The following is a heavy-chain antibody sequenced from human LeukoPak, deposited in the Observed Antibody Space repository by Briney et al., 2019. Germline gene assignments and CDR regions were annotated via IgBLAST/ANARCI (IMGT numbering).Heavy chain of an antibody. Sequence: ASVRVSCKAAGHSFTHYCIDRLRQAPGQSLEWMGWINVDNDNTIYSQNFQGRVTITRDTSANTAYMELSSLRTEDTAVYYCARNRDGSDYWGQGTPVTVSS. J-gene: IGHJ4*02. D-gene: IGHD3-10*01. V-gene: IGHV1-3*01. CDR2: INVDNDNT. CDR3: ARNRDGSDY. CDR1: GHSFTHYC.